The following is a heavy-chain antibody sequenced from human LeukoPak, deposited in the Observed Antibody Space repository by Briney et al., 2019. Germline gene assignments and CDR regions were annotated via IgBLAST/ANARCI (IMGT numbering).Heavy chain of an antibody. J-gene: IGHJ6*04. V-gene: IGHV4-34*01. CDR3: ARKSYHGSGSYRIDYGMDV. CDR1: GGSFSGYY. D-gene: IGHD3-10*01. CDR2: INHSGST. Sequence: SETLSLTCAVYGGSFSGYYWSWIRQPPGKGLEWIGEINHSGSTNYNPSLKSRVTISVDTSKNQFSLKLSSVTAADTAVYYCARKSYHGSGSYRIDYGMDVWGKGTTVTVSS.